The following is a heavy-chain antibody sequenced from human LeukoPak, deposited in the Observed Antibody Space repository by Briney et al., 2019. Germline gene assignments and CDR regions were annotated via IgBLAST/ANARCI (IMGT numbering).Heavy chain of an antibody. D-gene: IGHD2-8*01. V-gene: IGHV3-21*01. J-gene: IGHJ4*02. CDR3: VGDPTTNRYQYFEY. CDR2: MDRHTDI. CDR1: GFTFSNFG. Sequence: GGSLRLSCTASGFTFSNFGVNWVRQAPGKGLEWVSCMDRHTDIYYANSVRGRFTISRDNAKNSVFLQMDRLTVEDTAVYYCVGDPTTNRYQYFEYWGQGALVTVSS.